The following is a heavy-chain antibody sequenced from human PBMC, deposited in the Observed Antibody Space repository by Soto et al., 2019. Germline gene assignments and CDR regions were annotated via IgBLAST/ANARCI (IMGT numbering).Heavy chain of an antibody. J-gene: IGHJ6*02. CDR2: ISNSSSYI. CDR1: GFTFSSYS. CDR3: ARRIAVAGSIYYYGMDV. V-gene: IGHV3-21*01. Sequence: EVQLVESGGGLVKPGGSLRLSCAASGFTFSSYSINWVRQAPGKGLEWVSSISNSSSYIYYADSVKGRFTISRDNAKNSLYLQMNSLRAEDTAVYYCARRIAVAGSIYYYGMDVCGQGTTVTVSS. D-gene: IGHD6-19*01.